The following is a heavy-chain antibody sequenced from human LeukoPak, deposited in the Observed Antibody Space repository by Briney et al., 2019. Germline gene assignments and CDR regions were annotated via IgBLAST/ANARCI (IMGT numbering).Heavy chain of an antibody. CDR2: IYYSGST. V-gene: IGHV4-59*01. CDR3: ARSVWGSYRAYYFDY. CDR1: GGSISSYY. D-gene: IGHD3-16*02. Sequence: SETLSLTCTVSGGSISSYYWSWIRQPPGKGLEWLGYIYYSGSTNYNPSLKSRVTISVDTSKNQFSLKLSSVTAADTAVYYCARSVWGSYRAYYFDYWGQGTLVTVSS. J-gene: IGHJ4*02.